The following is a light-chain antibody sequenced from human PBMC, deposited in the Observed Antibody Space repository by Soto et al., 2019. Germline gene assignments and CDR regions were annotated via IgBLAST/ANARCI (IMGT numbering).Light chain of an antibody. CDR1: QSVSGN. CDR2: GAS. J-gene: IGKJ1*01. Sequence: EIVMTQSPATLSVSPGERATLSCRAGQSVSGNLAWYQQKPGQAPRLLIYGASTRATGIPARFSGSGSGTEFTLNISSLQSEDFAVYYCQQYNNWPPWTFGQGTKVEIK. CDR3: QQYNNWPPWT. V-gene: IGKV3-15*01.